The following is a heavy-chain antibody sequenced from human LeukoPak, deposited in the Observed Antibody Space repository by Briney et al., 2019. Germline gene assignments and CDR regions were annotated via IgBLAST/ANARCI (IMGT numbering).Heavy chain of an antibody. Sequence: SETLSLTCTVSGGSISSSGYYWGWIRQPPGRGLEWIGYIYYSGSTNYNPSLKSRVTISVDTSKNQFSLKLSSVTAADTAVYYCARDGRAGDYYYYMDVWGKGTTVTISS. V-gene: IGHV4-61*08. CDR3: ARDGRAGDYYYYMDV. D-gene: IGHD5-24*01. CDR2: IYYSGST. CDR1: GGSISSSGYY. J-gene: IGHJ6*03.